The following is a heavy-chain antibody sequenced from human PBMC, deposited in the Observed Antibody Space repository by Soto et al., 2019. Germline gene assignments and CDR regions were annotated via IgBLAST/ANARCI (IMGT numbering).Heavy chain of an antibody. Sequence: GASVKVSCKASGYTFTGYYMHWVRQAPGQGLEWMGWINPNSGGTNYAQKFQGWVTMTRDTSISTAYMELSRLRSDDTAVYYCARAGGCISTSCPGPYGMDVWGQGTTVTVSS. CDR1: GYTFTGYY. CDR3: ARAGGCISTSCPGPYGMDV. V-gene: IGHV1-2*04. D-gene: IGHD2-2*01. CDR2: INPNSGGT. J-gene: IGHJ6*02.